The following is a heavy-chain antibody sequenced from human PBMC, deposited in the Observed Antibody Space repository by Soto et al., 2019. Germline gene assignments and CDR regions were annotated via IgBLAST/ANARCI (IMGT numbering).Heavy chain of an antibody. J-gene: IGHJ4*02. CDR2: IHYSGST. Sequence: SETLSLTCTVSGGSISGYYWTWIRQPPGKGLEWIGYIHYSGSTNYNPSLKSRVIISVDASKSQFSLKLSSVTAADTAVYYCARALAPYGSGIYYQDYWGQGSLVTVS. CDR3: ARALAPYGSGIYYQDY. D-gene: IGHD3-10*01. CDR1: GGSISGYY. V-gene: IGHV4-59*01.